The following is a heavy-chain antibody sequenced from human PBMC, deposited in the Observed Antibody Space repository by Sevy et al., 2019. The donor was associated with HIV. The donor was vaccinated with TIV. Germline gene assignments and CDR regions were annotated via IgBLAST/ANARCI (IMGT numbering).Heavy chain of an antibody. CDR3: ARDHNYYGSGSYYYGMDV. V-gene: IGHV3-30-3*01. Sequence: GGSLRLSCAASGFTFSSYAMHWVRQAPGKGLEWVAVISYDGSNKYYADSVKGRFTISRDNSKNTLYLQMNSLRAEYTAVYYCARDHNYYGSGSYYYGMDVWGQGTTVTVSS. CDR2: ISYDGSNK. D-gene: IGHD3-10*01. CDR1: GFTFSSYA. J-gene: IGHJ6*02.